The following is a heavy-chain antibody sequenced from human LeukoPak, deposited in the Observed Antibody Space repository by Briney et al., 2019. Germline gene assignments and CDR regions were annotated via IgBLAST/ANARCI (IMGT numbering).Heavy chain of an antibody. J-gene: IGHJ4*02. CDR3: ATSTRTIRYFDWLLL. CDR2: ISAYNGNT. Sequence: ASVKVSCKASGYTFTSYGIIWVRQAPGQGLEWMGWISAYNGNTHYAQKLQDRVTMTTDTSTNTAYMELSSLRSEDTAVYYCATSTRTIRYFDWLLLWGQGTLVTVSS. CDR1: GYTFTSYG. V-gene: IGHV1-18*01. D-gene: IGHD3-9*01.